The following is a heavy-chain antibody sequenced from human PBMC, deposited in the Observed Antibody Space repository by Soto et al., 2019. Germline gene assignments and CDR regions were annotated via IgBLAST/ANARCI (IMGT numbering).Heavy chain of an antibody. CDR1: GGSISSGGYY. CDR2: IYYSGST. J-gene: IGHJ4*02. Sequence: SETLSLTCTVSGGSISSGGYYWSWIRQHPGKGLEWIGYIYYSGSTYYNPSLKSRVTISVDTSKNQFSLKLSSVTAADTAVYYCARGKAAAGTVAPAYYFAYWGQGPMVTVSS. D-gene: IGHD6-13*01. CDR3: ARGKAAAGTVAPAYYFAY. V-gene: IGHV4-31*03.